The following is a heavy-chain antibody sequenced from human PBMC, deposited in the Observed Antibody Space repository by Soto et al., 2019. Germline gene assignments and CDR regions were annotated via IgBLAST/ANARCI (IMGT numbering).Heavy chain of an antibody. CDR2: ISYDGSNK. J-gene: IGHJ4*02. V-gene: IGHV3-30-3*01. CDR1: GFTFSSYA. D-gene: IGHD2-21*02. Sequence: GGSLRLSCAASGFTFSSYAMHWVRQAPGKGLEWVAVISYDGSNKYYADSVKGRFTISRDNSKNTLYLQMNSLRAEDTAVYYCASEYCGGDCYAAENDYWGQGTLVTVSS. CDR3: ASEYCGGDCYAAENDY.